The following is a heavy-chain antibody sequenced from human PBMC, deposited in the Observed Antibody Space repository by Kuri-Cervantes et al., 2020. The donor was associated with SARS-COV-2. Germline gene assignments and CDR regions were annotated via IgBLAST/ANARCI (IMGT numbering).Heavy chain of an antibody. J-gene: IGHJ4*02. Sequence: GGSLRLSCAASGFTFSSYAMSWVRQAPGKGLEWVSAISGSGGSTYYADSVKGRFTISRDNSKNTLYLQMNSLRAEDTAVYYCGRHEGLIMLGGVIRTAPYFDYWGQGTQVTVSS. D-gene: IGHD3-10*01. CDR1: GFTFSSYA. V-gene: IGHV3-23*01. CDR3: GRHEGLIMLGGVIRTAPYFDY. CDR2: ISGSGGST.